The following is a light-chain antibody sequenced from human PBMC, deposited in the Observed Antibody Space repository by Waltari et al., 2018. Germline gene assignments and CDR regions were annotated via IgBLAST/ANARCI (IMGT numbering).Light chain of an antibody. CDR2: DAS. Sequence: SQMTQSPSSLSASVGDRVTITCQASQDISNYLNCDQQKAGNAPKLLIYDASNLETGVPSRFSGGGSGTHFTFTISSLQPEDIATYYCQHYDNLPPPSYTFGQGTKLEIK. CDR1: QDISNY. CDR3: QHYDNLPPPSYT. V-gene: IGKV1-33*01. J-gene: IGKJ2*01.